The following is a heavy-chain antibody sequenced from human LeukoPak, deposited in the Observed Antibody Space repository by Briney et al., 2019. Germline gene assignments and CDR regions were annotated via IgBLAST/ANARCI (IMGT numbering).Heavy chain of an antibody. J-gene: IGHJ4*02. Sequence: PSETLSLTCTVSGVSISSYYWSWIRQPPGKGLEWIGYIYYSGSTNYNPSLKSRVTISVDTSKNQFSLKLSSVTAADKAVYYCARVGELVDDWGQGTLVTVSS. CDR3: ARVGELVDD. D-gene: IGHD6-13*01. V-gene: IGHV4-59*01. CDR2: IYYSGST. CDR1: GVSISSYY.